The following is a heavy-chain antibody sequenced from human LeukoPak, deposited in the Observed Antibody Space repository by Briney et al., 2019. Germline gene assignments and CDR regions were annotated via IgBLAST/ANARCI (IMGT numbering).Heavy chain of an antibody. CDR1: GFSFSNAW. CDR2: IKRQSDGATT. J-gene: IGHJ6*03. V-gene: IGHV3-15*01. Sequence: PGGSLRLSCAASGFSFSNAWMSWVRQVPGTGLEWVGRIKRQSDGATTQYAAPVKDRFTISRDNSKKTLYLQMNNLKTEDTAVYYCTTEYYDSGSDIDVCGKGTTVTVSS. D-gene: IGHD3-22*01. CDR3: TTEYYDSGSDIDV.